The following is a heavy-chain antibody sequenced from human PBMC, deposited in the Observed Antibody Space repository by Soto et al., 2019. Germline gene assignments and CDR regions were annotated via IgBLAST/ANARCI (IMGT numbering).Heavy chain of an antibody. CDR1: GFTFSSYA. Sequence: QVQLVESGGGVVQPGRSLRLSCAASGFTFSSYAMHWVRQAPGKGLEWVAVISYDGSNKYYADSVKGRFTISRDNSKNTLYLQINSLRAEDTAGYYCARGFFYYSSGSRGDFDYWGQGTLVTVSS. V-gene: IGHV3-30-3*01. CDR3: ARGFFYYSSGSRGDFDY. D-gene: IGHD3-22*01. CDR2: ISYDGSNK. J-gene: IGHJ4*02.